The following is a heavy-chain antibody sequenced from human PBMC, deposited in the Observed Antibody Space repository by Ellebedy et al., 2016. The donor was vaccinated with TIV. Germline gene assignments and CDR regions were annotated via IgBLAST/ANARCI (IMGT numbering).Heavy chain of an antibody. CDR3: AMHQKELFDY. D-gene: IGHD1-26*01. CDR1: GGSVTTTTYR. Sequence: MPSETLSLTCSVSGGSVTTTTYRWSWIRRPPGKGLVWLGTIYHTGHIYDNPSLGNRVTISIDTSKNQFSLTVRSVTAADTAVYYCAMHQKELFDYWGPGALISVSS. CDR2: IYHTGHI. J-gene: IGHJ4*02. V-gene: IGHV4-39*07.